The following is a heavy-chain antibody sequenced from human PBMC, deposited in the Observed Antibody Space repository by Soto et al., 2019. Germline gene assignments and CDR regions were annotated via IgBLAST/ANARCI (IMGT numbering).Heavy chain of an antibody. Sequence: SETLSLTCTVSGGSISSYYWSWIRQPPGKGLEWIGYIYYSGSTNYNPSLKSRVTISVDTSKNQFSLKLSSVTAADTAVYYCARLCYYGSGSCYLDAFDIWGQGTMVTVSS. D-gene: IGHD3-10*01. CDR2: IYYSGST. J-gene: IGHJ3*02. CDR3: ARLCYYGSGSCYLDAFDI. CDR1: GGSISSYY. V-gene: IGHV4-59*08.